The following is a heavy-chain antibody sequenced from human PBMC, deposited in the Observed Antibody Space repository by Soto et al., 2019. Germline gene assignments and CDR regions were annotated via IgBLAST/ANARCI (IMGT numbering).Heavy chain of an antibody. J-gene: IGHJ4*02. CDR1: GDSVSSVGFH. Sequence: QVQLQESCPGLVKPSETLSLTCTVSGDSVSSVGFHWAWLRLPPENGLEWIGYISNGGSTYYSPSLESRMHRLVDATGNLYALRLPSVSAADTDVCVCARAPVKLNTISYFDYWGQGKLVTVSS. V-gene: IGHV4-30-4*01. CDR2: ISNGGST. CDR3: ARAPVKLNTISYFDY.